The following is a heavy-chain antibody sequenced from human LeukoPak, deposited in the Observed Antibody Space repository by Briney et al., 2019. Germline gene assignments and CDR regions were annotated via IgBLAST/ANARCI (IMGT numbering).Heavy chain of an antibody. J-gene: IGHJ4*02. CDR1: GFTFSSYA. V-gene: IGHV3-33*08. CDR2: IWYDGSNK. CDR3: ARDLGGNYLSLYD. D-gene: IGHD4-23*01. Sequence: GGSLRLSCAASGFTFSSYAMIWVRQAPGKGLEWVAVIWYDGSNKYYADSVKGRFTISRDNSKNTLYLQMNSLRAEDTAVYYCARDLGGNYLSLYDWGQGTLVTVSS.